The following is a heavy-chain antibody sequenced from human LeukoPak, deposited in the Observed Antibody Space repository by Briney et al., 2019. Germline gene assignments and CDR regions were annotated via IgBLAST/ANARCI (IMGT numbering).Heavy chain of an antibody. CDR3: ARKGRYTSGWLDLYYMDV. CDR1: DDSITMYY. V-gene: IGHV4-59*01. J-gene: IGHJ6*03. CDR2: IYYSGST. D-gene: IGHD6-19*01. Sequence: PSETLSLTCTVSDDSITMYYWSWIRQPPGKGLEWIGYIYYSGSTNYNPSLKSRVTISVDTSKNQFSLKLSSVTAADTAVYYCARKGRYTSGWLDLYYMDVWGIGTMVTVSS.